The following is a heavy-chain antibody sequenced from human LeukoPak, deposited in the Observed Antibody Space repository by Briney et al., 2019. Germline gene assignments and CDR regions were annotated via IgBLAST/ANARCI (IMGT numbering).Heavy chain of an antibody. V-gene: IGHV1-69*01. CDR1: GGTFSSYS. CDR2: IIPIFGTA. Sequence: SVKVSCKASGGTFSSYSISWVRQAPGQGLEWMGGIIPIFGTANYAQKFQGRVTITADESTSTAYMELSSLRSEDTAVYYCARSKALRLDDIYYWGQGTLATVSS. CDR3: ARSKALRLDDIYY. D-gene: IGHD3-9*01. J-gene: IGHJ4*02.